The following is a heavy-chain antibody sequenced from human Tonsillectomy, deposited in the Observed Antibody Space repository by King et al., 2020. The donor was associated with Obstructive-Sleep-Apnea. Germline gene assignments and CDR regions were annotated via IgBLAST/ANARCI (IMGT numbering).Heavy chain of an antibody. V-gene: IGHV3-30*04. J-gene: IGHJ4*02. CDR2: ISYDGSNK. Sequence: VQLVESGGGVVQPGRSLRLSCAASGFTFNSYAMHWVRQAPGKVLEWVAGISYDGSNKYYADSVKGRFTISRDNSKNTLYLQMNSLRAEDTAVYYCARDPGGDGYFPTLRYWGQGTLVTVSS. CDR3: ARDPGGDGYFPTLRY. CDR1: GFTFNSYA. D-gene: IGHD5-24*01.